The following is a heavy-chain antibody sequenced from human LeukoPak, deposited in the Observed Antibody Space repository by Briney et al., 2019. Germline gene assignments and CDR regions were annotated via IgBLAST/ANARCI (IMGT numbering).Heavy chain of an antibody. D-gene: IGHD2/OR15-2a*01. Sequence: SQTLSLTCTVSGGPISCGDYYWSWIRQPPGKGLEWIGYIYYSGSTYYNPSLKSRVTISVDTSKNQFSLKLSSVTAADTAVYYCARGELLSFDYWGQGTLVTVSS. J-gene: IGHJ4*02. CDR3: ARGELLSFDY. V-gene: IGHV4-30-4*01. CDR1: GGPISCGDYY. CDR2: IYYSGST.